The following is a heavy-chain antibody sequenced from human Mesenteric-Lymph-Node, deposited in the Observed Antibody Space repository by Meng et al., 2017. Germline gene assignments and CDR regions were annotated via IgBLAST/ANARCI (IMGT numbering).Heavy chain of an antibody. J-gene: IGHJ4*01. CDR3: ARVDSSGYFLDY. Sequence: QVQLQESGPGLGKPSQTLSLTCTVSGGSISSGGHSWSWIRQHPGKGLEWIAYIYYSGSTYYNPSLKSRVILSVDTSKNQFSLKLSSVTAADTAVYYCARVDSSGYFLDYWGQGTLVTVSS. CDR1: GGSISSGGHS. CDR2: IYYSGST. D-gene: IGHD3-22*01. V-gene: IGHV4-31*03.